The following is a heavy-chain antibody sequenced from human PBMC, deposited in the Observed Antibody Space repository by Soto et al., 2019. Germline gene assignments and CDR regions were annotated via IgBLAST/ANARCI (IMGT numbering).Heavy chain of an antibody. V-gene: IGHV1-3*04. CDR1: GYTFTNYV. Sequence: QVLLVQPGAEMRKPGASVKVSCKASGYTFTNYVIHWVRQAPGQRLEWMGWINTSGDTRYSQNFQDRVNISRDTSANTGYVELRSLRSEDTAVYFCAREGEVGGFDGDYWGQGYLVSVAS. D-gene: IGHD5-12*01. CDR2: INTSGDT. J-gene: IGHJ4*02. CDR3: AREGEVGGFDGDY.